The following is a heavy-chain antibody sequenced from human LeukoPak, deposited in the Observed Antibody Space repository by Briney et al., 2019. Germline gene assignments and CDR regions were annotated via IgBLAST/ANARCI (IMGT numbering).Heavy chain of an antibody. D-gene: IGHD1-1*01. CDR2: ISSNGGST. CDR3: ARKTDHQTGGDY. J-gene: IGHJ4*02. CDR1: GFTFSSYA. Sequence: GGSLRLSCSASGFTFSSYAMHWVRQAAGKGLEYVSAISSNGGSTYYADSVKGRFTISRDNSKNTLYLQMSSLRAEDTAVYYCARKTDHQTGGDYWGQGTLVTVSS. V-gene: IGHV3-64D*09.